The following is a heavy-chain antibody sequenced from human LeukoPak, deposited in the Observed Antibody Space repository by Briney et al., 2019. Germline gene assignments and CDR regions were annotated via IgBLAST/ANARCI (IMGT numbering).Heavy chain of an antibody. J-gene: IGHJ4*02. D-gene: IGHD5-18*01. CDR1: GGSISSYY. CDR3: ARIGYSYGRLFDY. V-gene: IGHV4-59*01. CDR2: IYYSGST. Sequence: PSETLSLTCTVSGGSISSYYWSWIRQPPGKGLEWIGYIYYSGSTNYNPSLKSRVTISVDTSKNQFSLKLSSVTAADTAVYYCARIGYSYGRLFDYWGQGTLVTVSS.